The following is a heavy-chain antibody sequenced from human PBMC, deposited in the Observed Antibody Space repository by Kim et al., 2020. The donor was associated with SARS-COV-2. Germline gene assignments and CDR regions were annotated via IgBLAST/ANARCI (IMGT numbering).Heavy chain of an antibody. D-gene: IGHD3-10*01. CDR3: ARPQVSGTYYRPFDS. V-gene: IGHV3-11*01. CDR2: VSSGRETI. CDR1: GFTFSDYY. Sequence: GGSLRLSCAASGFTFSDYYMGWVRQAPGKGLEWISSVSSGRETIYYADSVKGRFTISRDNAKNSLSLQMNSLRAEDTAIYYCARPQVSGTYYRPFDSWGQGTLVTVSS. J-gene: IGHJ4*02.